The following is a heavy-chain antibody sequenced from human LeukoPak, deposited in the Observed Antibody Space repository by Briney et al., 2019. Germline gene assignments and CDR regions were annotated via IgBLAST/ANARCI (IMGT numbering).Heavy chain of an antibody. V-gene: IGHV4-39*01. CDR1: GGSISRSSYY. CDR2: IYYSGST. J-gene: IGHJ4*02. CDR3: HGKTYNWNVHFDY. Sequence: SETLSLTCTVSGGSISRSSYYWGWIRQPPGKGLEWIGSIYYSGSTYYNPSLKSRVTISVDTSKNQFSLKLSSVTAADTAQNYCHGKTYNWNVHFDYWGQGTLVTVSS. D-gene: IGHD1-20*01.